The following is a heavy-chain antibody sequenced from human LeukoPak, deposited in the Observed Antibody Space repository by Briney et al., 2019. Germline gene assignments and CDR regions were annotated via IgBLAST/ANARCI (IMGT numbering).Heavy chain of an antibody. Sequence: GRSLRLLCSASGFTFSSYAMHGVRQAPGKGLECVAVISYDGSNKYYADSVKGRFTISRDNSKNTLYLQMNSLRAEDTAVYYCARGGGTVVTPLAYWGQGTLVTVSS. CDR2: ISYDGSNK. J-gene: IGHJ4*02. CDR1: GFTFSSYA. CDR3: ARGGGTVVTPLAY. D-gene: IGHD4-23*01. V-gene: IGHV3-30-3*01.